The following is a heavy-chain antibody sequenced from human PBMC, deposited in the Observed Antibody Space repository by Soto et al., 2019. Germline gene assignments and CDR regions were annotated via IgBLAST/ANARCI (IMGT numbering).Heavy chain of an antibody. V-gene: IGHV1-8*01. CDR3: ARGVGIAVAWDPNWFDA. CDR1: GYTFTSYD. J-gene: IGHJ5*01. Sequence: GASVKVSCKASGYTFTSYDINWVRQATGQGLEWMGWMNPNSGNTGYAQKFQGRVTMTRNTSISTAYMELSSLRSEDTAVYYCARGVGIAVAWDPNWFDAWGDGTLVTVSS. CDR2: MNPNSGNT. D-gene: IGHD6-19*01.